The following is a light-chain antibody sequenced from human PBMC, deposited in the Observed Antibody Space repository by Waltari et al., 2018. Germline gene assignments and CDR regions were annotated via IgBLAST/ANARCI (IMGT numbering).Light chain of an antibody. V-gene: IGKV1-13*02. Sequence: IQMFQSPSSLSASVGDRVTVTCRTSQGIASFLNWYQQKPGKAPKLLVYYANFVASGVPTWFSGSGSGTEFTLTINTLQSEDFVTYYCQQGNSYPPTFGQGTKVEIK. CDR1: QGIASF. CDR3: QQGNSYPPT. CDR2: YAN. J-gene: IGKJ1*01.